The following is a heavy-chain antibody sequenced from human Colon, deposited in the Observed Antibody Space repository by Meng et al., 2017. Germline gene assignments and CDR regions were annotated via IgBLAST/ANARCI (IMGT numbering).Heavy chain of an antibody. V-gene: IGHV4-34*01. CDR3: ARGSIADRLAN. CDR1: GGSFSGYY. CDR2: INHSGGI. D-gene: IGHD2-21*01. J-gene: IGHJ4*02. Sequence: SETLSLTCAIYGGSFSGYYWSWIRQPPGKGLEWMGEINHSGGISYNPSLKSRLTISVDTSRNQMSLKLSSVTAADTAVYYCARGSIADRLANWGQGTLVTVSS.